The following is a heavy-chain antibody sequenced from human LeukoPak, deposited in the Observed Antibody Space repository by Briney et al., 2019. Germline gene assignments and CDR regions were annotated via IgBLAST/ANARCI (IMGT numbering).Heavy chain of an antibody. V-gene: IGHV3-23*01. Sequence: GGSLRLSCAASGFTFSSYAMSWDRQAPGKGLEWVSAISGSGGSTYYADSVKGRFTISRDNSKNTLYLQMNSLRAEDTAVYYCASTDIVVVPAAHYYYYYGVDVWGQGTTVTVSS. CDR3: ASTDIVVVPAAHYYYYYGVDV. D-gene: IGHD2-2*01. CDR2: ISGSGGST. CDR1: GFTFSSYA. J-gene: IGHJ6*02.